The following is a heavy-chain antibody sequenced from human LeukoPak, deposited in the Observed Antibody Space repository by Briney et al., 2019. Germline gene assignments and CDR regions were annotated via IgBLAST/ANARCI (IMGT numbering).Heavy chain of an antibody. D-gene: IGHD4-17*01. CDR3: ARGPAAGEEYYYYGMDV. CDR1: GGSFSGYY. Sequence: PSETLSLTCAGYGGSFSGYYWSWIRQPPGKGLEWIGEINHSGSTNYNPSLKSRVTISVDTSKNQFSLKLSSVTAADTAVYYCARGPAAGEEYYYYGMDVWGQGTTVTVSS. V-gene: IGHV4-34*01. J-gene: IGHJ6*02. CDR2: INHSGST.